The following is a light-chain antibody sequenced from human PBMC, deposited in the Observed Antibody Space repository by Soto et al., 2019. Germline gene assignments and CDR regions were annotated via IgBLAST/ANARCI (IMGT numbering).Light chain of an antibody. CDR2: DAS. CDR1: QSVSSN. Sequence: EIVMTQSPATLSVSPGEKTTLSCMASQSVSSNLTSYQQKPGQAPRLLIPDASTRATAITTRLSGSGSGTDFTLTISSLRSEVFVIYYCRQYNDWPRTLGQRT. J-gene: IGKJ1*01. CDR3: RQYNDWPRT. V-gene: IGKV3-15*01.